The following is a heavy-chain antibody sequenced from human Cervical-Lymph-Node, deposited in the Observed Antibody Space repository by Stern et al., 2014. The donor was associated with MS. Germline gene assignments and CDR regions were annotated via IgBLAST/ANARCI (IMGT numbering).Heavy chain of an antibody. CDR1: GLPFSNPA. V-gene: IGHV3-23*04. D-gene: IGHD6-19*01. J-gene: IGHJ4*02. CDR2: ISGGGSTT. Sequence: EVQLVQSGGGLVQPGGSLRLSCAASGLPFSNPAMTCVRQAPGKGLEWVSAISGGGSTTDYAHSVQGRFTIARGNSKNPLYLQRNHLKVEDTAVYYCAKGGQWMAVDYWGQGTLVTVSS. CDR3: AKGGQWMAVDY.